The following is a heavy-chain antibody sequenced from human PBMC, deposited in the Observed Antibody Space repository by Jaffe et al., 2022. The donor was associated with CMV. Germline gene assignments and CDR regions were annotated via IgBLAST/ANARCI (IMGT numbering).Heavy chain of an antibody. Sequence: QVQLVQSGAEVKKPGASVKVSCKASGYTFTSYDINWVRQATGQGLEWMGWMNPNSGNTGYAQKFQGRVTMTRNTSISTAYMELSSLRSEDTAVYYCARGLNYYDSSGYPGGEAFDIWGQGTMVTVSS. D-gene: IGHD3-22*01. V-gene: IGHV1-8*01. J-gene: IGHJ3*02. CDR1: GYTFTSYD. CDR2: MNPNSGNT. CDR3: ARGLNYYDSSGYPGGEAFDI.